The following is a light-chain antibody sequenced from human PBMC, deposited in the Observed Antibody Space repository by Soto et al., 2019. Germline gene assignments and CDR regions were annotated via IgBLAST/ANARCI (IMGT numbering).Light chain of an antibody. J-gene: IGKJ1*01. V-gene: IGKV3-15*01. Sequence: EIVMTQSPATLSVSPGDRATLSCRASQSVSGNLAWYQQKPGQAPRLLIYGASTRATGIPARFSGSGSGTEFTLAISRLQYEDFAVYYCQQYNNWPPWTCGQGTKVEIK. CDR2: GAS. CDR1: QSVSGN. CDR3: QQYNNWPPWT.